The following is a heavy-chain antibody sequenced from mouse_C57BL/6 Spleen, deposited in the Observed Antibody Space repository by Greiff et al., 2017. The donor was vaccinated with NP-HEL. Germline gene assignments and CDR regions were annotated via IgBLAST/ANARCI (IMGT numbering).Heavy chain of an antibody. Sequence: EVQLVESGEGLVKPGGSLKLSCAASGFTFSSYAMSWVRQTPEKRLEWVAYISSGGDYIYYADTVKGRFTISRDNARNTLYLQMSSLKSEDTAMYYCTRDRGYYGSSYGAMDYWGKGTSVTVSS. J-gene: IGHJ4*01. CDR2: ISSGGDYI. CDR1: GFTFSSYA. CDR3: TRDRGYYGSSYGAMDY. V-gene: IGHV5-9-1*02. D-gene: IGHD1-1*01.